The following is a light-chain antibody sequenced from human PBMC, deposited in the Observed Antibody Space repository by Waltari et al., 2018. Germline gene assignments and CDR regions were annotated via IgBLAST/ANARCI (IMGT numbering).Light chain of an antibody. CDR1: QGISSY. Sequence: AIRMTQSPSSLSASTGDRVTITCRASQGISSYLAWYQRKPGKAPKLLIYAASTLQSGVPSRFSGSGSGTDFILTINCLQSEDFATYYCQQYYSSPYTFGQGTKLEIK. J-gene: IGKJ2*01. V-gene: IGKV1-8*01. CDR3: QQYYSSPYT. CDR2: AAS.